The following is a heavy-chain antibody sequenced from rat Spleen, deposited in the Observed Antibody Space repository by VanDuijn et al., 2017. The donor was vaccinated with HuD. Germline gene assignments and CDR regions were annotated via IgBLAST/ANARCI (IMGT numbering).Heavy chain of an antibody. J-gene: IGHJ2*01. CDR1: GFTFSDYN. CDR2: ISYDGSST. V-gene: IGHV5-7*01. D-gene: IGHD1-4*01. Sequence: EVQLVESGGGLVQPGRSLKLSCAASGFTFSDYNMAWVRQAPKKGLEWVTTISYDGSSTYYRDSVKGRFTISRDNAKTTLYLQMDSLRSEDTATYFCAREAGLPFHYFDYWGQGVMVTVFS. CDR3: AREAGLPFHYFDY.